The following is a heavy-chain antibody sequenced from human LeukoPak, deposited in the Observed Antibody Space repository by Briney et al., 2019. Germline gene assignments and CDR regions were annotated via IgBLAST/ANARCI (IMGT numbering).Heavy chain of an antibody. CDR1: GFTFSSYA. V-gene: IGHV3-23*01. D-gene: IGHD6-13*01. Sequence: GGSLRLSCAASGFTFSSYAMSWVRQAPGKGLEWVSAISGSGGSTYYADSVKGRFTISRDNSKNTLYLQMNSLRAEDTAVYYCAKCWGSSRDKNYYYYYMDVWGKGTTATVSS. CDR3: AKCWGSSRDKNYYYYYMDV. CDR2: ISGSGGST. J-gene: IGHJ6*03.